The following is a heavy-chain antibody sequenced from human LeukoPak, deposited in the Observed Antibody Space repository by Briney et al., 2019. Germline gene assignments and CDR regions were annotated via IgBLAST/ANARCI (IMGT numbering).Heavy chain of an antibody. CDR1: GFAFTIYT. CDR3: ARDLTSVPTR. CDR2: ISGKGDST. Sequence: PGGSLRLSCTASGFAFTIYTMNWVRQAPGKGQEWVSGISGKGDSTFYADSVKGRFTISRDNSKNTVYLQMNSLRNEDTAVYYCARDLTSVPTRWGQGTLVTVSS. D-gene: IGHD4-17*01. V-gene: IGHV3-23*01. J-gene: IGHJ4*02.